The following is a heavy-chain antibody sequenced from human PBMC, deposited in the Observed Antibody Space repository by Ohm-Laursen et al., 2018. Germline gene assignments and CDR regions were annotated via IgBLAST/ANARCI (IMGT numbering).Heavy chain of an antibody. CDR3: ARDTYCSGGSCYSSSQNWFDP. D-gene: IGHD2-15*01. CDR2: IYYSGST. CDR1: GGSISSYY. V-gene: IGHV4-59*01. J-gene: IGHJ5*02. Sequence: GTLSLTCTVSGGSISSYYWSWIRQPPGKGLEWIGYIYYSGSTNYNPSLKSRVTISVDTSKNQFSLKLSSVTAADTAVYYCARDTYCSGGSCYSSSQNWFDPWGQGTLVTVSS.